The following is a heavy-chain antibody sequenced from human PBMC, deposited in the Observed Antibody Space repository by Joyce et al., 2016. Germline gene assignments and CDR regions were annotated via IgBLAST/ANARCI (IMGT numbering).Heavy chain of an antibody. V-gene: IGHV1-18*04. J-gene: IGHJ4*02. Sequence: QVQLVQSGAEVKKPGASVKVSCKASGYTFNTHAISWVRQAPGQGLQWMGWISPYNENTNDVQDFQCRVTMTTDTSTSTAYMELRSLRSDDTAVYYCAIYQGDYWGQGTLVTVSS. D-gene: IGHD2-2*01. CDR2: ISPYNENT. CDR1: GYTFNTHA. CDR3: AIYQGDY.